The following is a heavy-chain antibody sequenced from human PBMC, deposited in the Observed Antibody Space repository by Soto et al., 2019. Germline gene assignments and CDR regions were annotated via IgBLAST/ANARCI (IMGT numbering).Heavy chain of an antibody. D-gene: IGHD6-19*01. CDR1: GFTFSDYY. V-gene: IGHV3-11*01. Sequence: QVQLVESGGGLVKPVGSLRLSCAASGFTFSDYYMNWVRQAPGKGLEWLAYITSSGSDIFYADSIKGRFTISRDNSRNSLYLQMSGLRAEDTAVYYCARISPWLVDYWGQGTLVTVSS. J-gene: IGHJ4*02. CDR3: ARISPWLVDY. CDR2: ITSSGSDI.